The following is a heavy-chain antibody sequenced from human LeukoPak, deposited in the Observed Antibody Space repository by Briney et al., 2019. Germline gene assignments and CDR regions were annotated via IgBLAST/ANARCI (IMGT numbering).Heavy chain of an antibody. V-gene: IGHV4-39*07. CDR3: ARIKKPIKQWLTYLDGTLKHLMDV. Sequence: SKTLSLTCSVSGGSISSRAYHWGWIRQPPGKGLEWIGSVFYRGRTYYNPSLRSRVTISMDTSKNQFSLNLNSVTAADTAVYYCARIKKPIKQWLTYLDGTLKHLMDVWGKGTTVTVSS. CDR2: VFYRGRT. J-gene: IGHJ6*03. CDR1: GGSISSRAYH. D-gene: IGHD6-19*01.